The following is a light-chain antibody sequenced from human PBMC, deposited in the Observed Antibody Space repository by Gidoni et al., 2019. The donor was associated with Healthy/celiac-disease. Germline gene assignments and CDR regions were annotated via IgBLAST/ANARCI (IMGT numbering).Light chain of an antibody. CDR3: QQYNSWPPDYT. J-gene: IGKJ2*01. CDR1: QSVSSN. V-gene: IGKV3-15*01. Sequence: EIVMTQASVTRAVSPGERATLSCRASQSVSSNLAWYQQKPGHAPRLLIYGASTRATGIPARFSGSGSGTEFTLTISSLQSEDFAVSYCQQYNSWPPDYTFGQGTKLEIK. CDR2: GAS.